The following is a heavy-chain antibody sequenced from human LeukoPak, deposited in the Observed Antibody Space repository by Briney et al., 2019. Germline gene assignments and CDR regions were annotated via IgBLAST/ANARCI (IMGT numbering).Heavy chain of an antibody. CDR2: IWYDGSSK. D-gene: IGHD3-3*01. CDR3: ARDRSYDFWSGYYTPDY. Sequence: GGSPRLSCAASGFTFSIYGIHWVRQAPGKGLEWVALIWYDGSSKYYADSVKGRFTISRDNSKNTLYLQMNSLRAEDTAVYYCARDRSYDFWSGYYTPDYWGQGTLVTVSS. CDR1: GFTFSIYG. J-gene: IGHJ4*02. V-gene: IGHV3-33*01.